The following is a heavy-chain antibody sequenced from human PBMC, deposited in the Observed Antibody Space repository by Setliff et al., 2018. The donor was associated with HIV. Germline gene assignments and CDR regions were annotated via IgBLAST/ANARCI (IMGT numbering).Heavy chain of an antibody. CDR1: GFIFMTND. CDR2: IRSDGSNK. J-gene: IGHJ4*02. V-gene: IGHV3-30*02. D-gene: IGHD3-10*02. CDR3: VRAEITMFINPPALW. Sequence: LRLSCVASGFIFMTNDMHWVRQAPGKGQEWVSFIRSDGSNKYYADPVKGRFTISRDNSKNTVYLEIHSLRSEDTAVYYCVRAEITMFINPPALWWGQGTLVTVSS.